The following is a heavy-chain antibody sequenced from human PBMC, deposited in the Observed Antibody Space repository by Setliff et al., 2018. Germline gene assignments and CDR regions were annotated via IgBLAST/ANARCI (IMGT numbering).Heavy chain of an antibody. Sequence: PGASLKISCKASGYRFNSQWIAWVRQTPGRGLEWMGIIYPADSDTTYSPSFQGQVTISVDKSLSTTYLQWSSLKASDSGKYYCARRGYGGYIYGSFDSWGQGTLVTVSS. CDR1: GYRFNSQW. CDR2: IYPADSDT. V-gene: IGHV5-51*01. J-gene: IGHJ5*01. D-gene: IGHD5-18*01. CDR3: ARRGYGGYIYGSFDS.